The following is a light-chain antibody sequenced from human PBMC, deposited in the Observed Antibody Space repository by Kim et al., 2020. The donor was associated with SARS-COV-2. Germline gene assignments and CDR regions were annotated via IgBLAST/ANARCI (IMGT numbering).Light chain of an antibody. V-gene: IGLV1-47*01. Sequence: ELTQPPSASGTPGQRVTISCSGGNSNIGSNYVYWYQQLPGTAPKLLIYRNDQRPSGVPDRVSGSKSGTSASLAISGLRSEDEADYHCAAWDDSLSGQVFGGGTQLTVL. CDR1: NSNIGSNY. CDR2: RND. CDR3: AAWDDSLSGQV. J-gene: IGLJ2*01.